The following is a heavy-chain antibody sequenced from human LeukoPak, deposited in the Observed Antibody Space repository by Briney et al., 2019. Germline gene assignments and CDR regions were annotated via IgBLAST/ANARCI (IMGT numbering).Heavy chain of an antibody. D-gene: IGHD1-7*01. Sequence: GGSLRLSCAASGFSFSTYSMTWVRQVPGKGLEWVSSISRDSTYIYYADSVNGRFTISRDNAKNSLSLQMNSLRDEDTAVYFCVRDQLELRDSCYFIMDVWGQGSMVTVSS. J-gene: IGHJ6*02. CDR3: VRDQLELRDSCYFIMDV. CDR2: ISRDSTYI. CDR1: GFSFSTYS. V-gene: IGHV3-21*01.